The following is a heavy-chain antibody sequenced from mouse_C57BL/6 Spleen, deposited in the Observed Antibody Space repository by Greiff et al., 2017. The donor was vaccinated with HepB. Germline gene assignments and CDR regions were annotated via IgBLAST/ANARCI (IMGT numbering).Heavy chain of an antibody. Sequence: EVKLVESAGGLVQPGSSMKLSCTASGFTFSDYYMAWVRQVPEKGLEWVANINYDGSSTHYLDSLKSRFIISRDNAKNILYLQMSSLKSEDTATYYCAREGDYGFAYWGQGTLVTVSA. V-gene: IGHV5-16*01. CDR3: AREGDYGFAY. CDR2: INYDGSST. D-gene: IGHD2-4*01. J-gene: IGHJ3*01. CDR1: GFTFSDYY.